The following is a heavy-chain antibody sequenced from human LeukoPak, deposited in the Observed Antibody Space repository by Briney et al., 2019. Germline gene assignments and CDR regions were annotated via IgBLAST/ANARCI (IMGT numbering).Heavy chain of an antibody. V-gene: IGHV6-1*01. CDR1: GDTVSSNSAA. Sequence: KASQTLSLTCAISGDTVSSNSAAWNWIRQSPSRGLEWLGRTYYRSKWYNDYAVSVKSRITINPDTSQNQFSLQLNSVTPEDTAVYYCARAGGTTLYHWFDPWGQGTLVTVSS. CDR2: TYYRSKWYN. CDR3: ARAGGTTLYHWFDP. D-gene: IGHD1-1*01. J-gene: IGHJ5*02.